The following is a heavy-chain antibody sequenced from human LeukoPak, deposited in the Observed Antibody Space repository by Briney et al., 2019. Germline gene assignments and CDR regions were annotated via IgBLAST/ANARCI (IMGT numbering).Heavy chain of an antibody. J-gene: IGHJ6*03. D-gene: IGHD1-26*01. CDR3: ARGGSRHYFYYYMDV. CDR1: GFTFSSYS. CDR2: ISYDGNNK. Sequence: GGSLRLSCAASGFTFSSYSMNWVRQAPGKGLEWVAVISYDGNNKYYADSVKGRFTISRDNSKNTLYLQMNSLRAEDTAVYYCARGGSRHYFYYYMDVWGRGTTVTLSS. V-gene: IGHV3-30*03.